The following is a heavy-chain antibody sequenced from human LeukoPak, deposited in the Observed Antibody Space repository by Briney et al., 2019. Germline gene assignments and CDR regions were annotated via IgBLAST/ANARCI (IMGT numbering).Heavy chain of an antibody. CDR1: GFTFSTYV. CDR3: ARGLLTFDY. Sequence: GGSLRLSCSVSGFTFSTYVMHWVRQAPGKGLEWVANIREDGSEKYYVDSVKGRFTISRDNAKNSLYLQMNSLRAEDTALYYCARGLLTFDYWGQGTLVTVSS. CDR2: IREDGSEK. D-gene: IGHD1-20*01. V-gene: IGHV3-7*03. J-gene: IGHJ4*02.